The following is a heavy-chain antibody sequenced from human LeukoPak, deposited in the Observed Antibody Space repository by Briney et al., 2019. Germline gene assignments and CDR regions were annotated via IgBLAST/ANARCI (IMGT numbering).Heavy chain of an antibody. Sequence: GGSLRLSCTASGFTFSSYGIHWVRQAPGKGLEWVAFIRYDGSNKYYADSVKGRFTISRDNAKNSLYLQMSSLRAEDTAVYYCARGYGSGSYYTYYYYYMDVWGKGTTVTVSS. CDR2: IRYDGSNK. J-gene: IGHJ6*03. CDR1: GFTFSSYG. V-gene: IGHV3-30*02. CDR3: ARGYGSGSYYTYYYYYMDV. D-gene: IGHD3-10*01.